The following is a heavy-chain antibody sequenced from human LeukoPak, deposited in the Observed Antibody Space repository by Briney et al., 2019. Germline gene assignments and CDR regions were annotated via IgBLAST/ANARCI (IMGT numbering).Heavy chain of an antibody. CDR3: ARGIPPGGPRLYYYDSSGYINKPTDAFDI. CDR1: EFSVGSNY. CDR2: IKQDGSEK. D-gene: IGHD3-22*01. Sequence: PGGSLRLSCAASEFSVGSNYMTWVRQAPGKGLEWVANIKQDGSEKYYVDSVKGRFTISRDDAKNSLYLQMNSLRAEDTAVYYCARGIPPGGPRLYYYDSSGYINKPTDAFDIWGQGTMVTVSS. J-gene: IGHJ3*02. V-gene: IGHV3-7*01.